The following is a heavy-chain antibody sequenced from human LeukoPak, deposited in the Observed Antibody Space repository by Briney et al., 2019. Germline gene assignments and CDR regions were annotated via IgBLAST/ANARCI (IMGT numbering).Heavy chain of an antibody. Sequence: SETLSLTXTVSGGSISSYYWSWIRQPPGKGLGWIGYIYYSGSTNYNPSLKSRVTISVDTSKNQFSLKLSSVTAADAAVYYCAGSRSTAAVDFDYWGQGTLVTVSS. J-gene: IGHJ4*02. D-gene: IGHD6-13*01. CDR1: GGSISSYY. CDR2: IYYSGST. CDR3: AGSRSTAAVDFDY. V-gene: IGHV4-59*01.